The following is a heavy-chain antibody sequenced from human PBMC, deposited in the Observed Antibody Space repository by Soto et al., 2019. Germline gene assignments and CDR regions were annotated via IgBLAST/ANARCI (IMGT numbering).Heavy chain of an antibody. J-gene: IGHJ6*02. V-gene: IGHV5-51*01. CDR3: AASIFYYGMDV. Sequence: PGESLKISCKGSGYTFTYYWIGWVRQMPGKGPEWMGIIYPGDSDTKYNPSFQGQVTISADKSITTTYLQWSSLKASDTAIYYCAASIFYYGMDVWGQGTTVTVSS. CDR2: IYPGDSDT. CDR1: GYTFTYYW.